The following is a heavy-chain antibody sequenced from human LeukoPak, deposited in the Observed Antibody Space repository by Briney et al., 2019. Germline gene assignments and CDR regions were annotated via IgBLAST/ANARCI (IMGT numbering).Heavy chain of an antibody. D-gene: IGHD3-22*01. V-gene: IGHV3-11*01. CDR2: ISSSGSTI. Sequence: PGGSLRLSCAASGFTFSDFYMSWIRPAPGKGLEWVSYISSSGSTIYYGDSVEGRFTISRDNAKNSVYLQMNSLRAEDTAVYYCARDRSGGTYYYDSSGYAFWGQGTLVTVSS. CDR1: GFTFSDFY. CDR3: ARDRSGGTYYYDSSGYAF. J-gene: IGHJ4*02.